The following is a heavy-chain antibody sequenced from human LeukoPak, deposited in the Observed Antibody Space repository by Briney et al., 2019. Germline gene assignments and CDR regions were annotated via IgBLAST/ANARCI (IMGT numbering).Heavy chain of an antibody. J-gene: IGHJ4*02. CDR1: GYTFTSYG. V-gene: IGHV1-18*01. Sequence: GASVKVSCKASGYTFTSYGISWVRQAPGQGLEWRGWISAYNGNTNSAQTLQGRVTMTTHTSTRTAYMELRSLRSADTAVYYCARDQTLSPFDYWGQGTLVTVSS. CDR3: ARDQTLSPFDY. CDR2: ISAYNGNT.